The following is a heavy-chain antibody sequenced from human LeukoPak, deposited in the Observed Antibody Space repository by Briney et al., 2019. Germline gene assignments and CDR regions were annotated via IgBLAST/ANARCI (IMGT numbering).Heavy chain of an antibody. D-gene: IGHD2-8*01. CDR1: GGSISSSNW. CDR3: ARAVLATKSEHWFDP. CDR2: IYHSGST. J-gene: IGHJ5*02. V-gene: IGHV4-4*02. Sequence: PSGTLSLTCAVSGGSISSSNWWSWVRQPPGNGLEWIGEIYHSGSTNYNPSLKSRVTISVDTSKNQFSLKLSSVTAADTAMYYCARAVLATKSEHWFDPWGQGILVTVSS.